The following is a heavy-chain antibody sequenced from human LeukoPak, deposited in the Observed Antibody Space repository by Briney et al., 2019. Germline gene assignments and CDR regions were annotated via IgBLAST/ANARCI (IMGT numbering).Heavy chain of an antibody. V-gene: IGHV4-34*01. D-gene: IGHD2-2*01. CDR3: ALLSAAGAYFDY. J-gene: IGHJ4*02. CDR2: INHSGST. Sequence: PSETLSLTCAVYGGSFSGYYWSWTRQPPGKGLEWIGEINHSGSTNYNPSLKSRVTISVDTSKNQFSLKLSSVTAADTAVYYYALLSAAGAYFDYWGQGTLVTVSS. CDR1: GGSFSGYY.